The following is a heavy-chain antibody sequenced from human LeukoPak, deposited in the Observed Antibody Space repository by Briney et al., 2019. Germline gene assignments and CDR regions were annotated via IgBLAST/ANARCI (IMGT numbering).Heavy chain of an antibody. D-gene: IGHD2-15*01. CDR2: IIPILDIA. V-gene: IGHV1-69*10. CDR3: ARDNPPYCNGGSCYSY. Sequence: SVKVSCKASGGTFSSYALSWVRQAPGQGLEWMGGIIPILDIASYAQKFQDRVTITADESTGTAYMELSSLRSEDTAIYYCARDNPPYCNGGSCYSYWGQGTLVTISS. CDR1: GGTFSSYA. J-gene: IGHJ4*02.